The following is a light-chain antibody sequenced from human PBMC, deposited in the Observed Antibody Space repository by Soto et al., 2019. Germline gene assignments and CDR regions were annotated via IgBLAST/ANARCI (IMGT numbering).Light chain of an antibody. CDR3: QHRLSWPVT. Sequence: EIVLTQSPVTLSLSPGERATLSCRASQSVRTYLAWYQQRPGQAPRLLIYDASNRATGIPARFSGSGSWTDFTLTIISLEPEDFAVYYCQHRLSWPVTFGLGTNLEIK. CDR2: DAS. V-gene: IGKV3-11*01. J-gene: IGKJ2*01. CDR1: QSVRTY.